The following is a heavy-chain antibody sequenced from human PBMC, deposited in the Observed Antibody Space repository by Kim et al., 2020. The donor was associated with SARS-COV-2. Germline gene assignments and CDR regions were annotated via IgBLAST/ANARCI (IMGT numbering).Heavy chain of an antibody. CDR2: IKEDSNQK. J-gene: IGHJ3*01. Sequence: GGSLRLSCAASGFSIDTYWMFWVRQAPGKEPEWVASIKEDSNQKDYLDSIKGRFIISRDNARNAVFLQINRLRAEDTALYYCARDPYTKAFDLWGRGT. V-gene: IGHV3-7*01. D-gene: IGHD1-1*01. CDR1: GFSIDTYW. CDR3: ARDPYTKAFDL.